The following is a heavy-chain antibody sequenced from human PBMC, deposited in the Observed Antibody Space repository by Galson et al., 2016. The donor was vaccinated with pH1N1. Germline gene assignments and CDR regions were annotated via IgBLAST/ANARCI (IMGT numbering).Heavy chain of an antibody. V-gene: IGHV2-5*02. D-gene: IGHD3-10*01. CDR1: GFSINSSGMG. Sequence: LVKPTQTLTLTCTFSGFSINSSGMGVGWIRQPPGQALEWLAVIYWDDDKRYSLSLKSRLTISKDTSKNQVVLTMTNMDPVDTGTYYCAHREVMITNAFDFWGRGTMVTVSS. CDR3: AHREVMITNAFDF. J-gene: IGHJ3*01. CDR2: IYWDDDK.